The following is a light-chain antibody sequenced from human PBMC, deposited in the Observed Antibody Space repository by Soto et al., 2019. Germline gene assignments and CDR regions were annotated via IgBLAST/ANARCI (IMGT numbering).Light chain of an antibody. CDR2: TNN. J-gene: IGLJ2*01. Sequence: QSVLTQPPSASGTPGQRVTISCSGSSSNIGSNTVNWYQQLPGTAPKLLMYTNNQRPSGVPDRFSGSKSGTSGSLAISGLQSEDEGDYYCAAWDDSLNGVVFGGGTKVTVL. CDR3: AAWDDSLNGVV. V-gene: IGLV1-44*01. CDR1: SSNIGSNT.